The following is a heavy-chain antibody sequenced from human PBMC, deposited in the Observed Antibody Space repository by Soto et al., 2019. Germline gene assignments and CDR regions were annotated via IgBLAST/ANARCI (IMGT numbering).Heavy chain of an antibody. CDR2: IIPIFGTA. D-gene: IGHD2-2*02. Sequence: QVQLVQSGAEVKKPGSSVKVSCKASGGTFSSYAISWVRQAPGQGLEWMGGIIPIFGTANYAQKFQGRVTITADESTSTAYMELSSLRAEDTAVYYCAREIVVVPAAIRGEYYYYGRDVWGQGTTVTVSS. CDR3: AREIVVVPAAIRGEYYYYGRDV. J-gene: IGHJ6*02. V-gene: IGHV1-69*01. CDR1: GGTFSSYA.